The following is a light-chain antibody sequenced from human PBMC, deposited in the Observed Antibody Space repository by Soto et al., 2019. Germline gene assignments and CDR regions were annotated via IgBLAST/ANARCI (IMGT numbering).Light chain of an antibody. CDR1: SSDVGGYNY. V-gene: IGLV2-14*03. J-gene: IGLJ1*01. CDR3: SSYTSSNTRQLV. CDR2: DVS. Sequence: QSVLTQPASVSGSPGQSITISCTGTSSDVGGYNYVSWYQHHPGKAPKLIIYDVSNRPSGVSNRFSGSKSGNTASLTISGLQPEDEADYYCSSYTSSNTRQLVFGTGTEFTVL.